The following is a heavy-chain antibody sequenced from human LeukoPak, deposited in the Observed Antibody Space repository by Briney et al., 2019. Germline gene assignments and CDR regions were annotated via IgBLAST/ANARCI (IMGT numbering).Heavy chain of an antibody. CDR3: AKDPGTREMAFDI. J-gene: IGHJ3*02. CDR1: GFTFSSYG. Sequence: GGSLRLSCAASGFTFSSYGMHWVRQAPGKGLEWVGLISDNRTNKYYADSVKGRFSISRDNSKNTLYLQMNLLRAEDTAVYYCAKDPGTREMAFDIWGQGTMVTVSS. CDR2: ISDNRTNK. D-gene: IGHD1-7*01. V-gene: IGHV3-30*18.